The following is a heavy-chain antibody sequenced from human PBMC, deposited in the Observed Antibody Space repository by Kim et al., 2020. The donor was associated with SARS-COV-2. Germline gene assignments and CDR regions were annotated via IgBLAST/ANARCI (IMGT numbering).Heavy chain of an antibody. V-gene: IGHV4-38-2*02. Sequence: SETLSLTCTVSGYSISSGYYWGWIRQPPGKGLEWIGSIYHSGSTYYNPSLKGRVTISVDTSKNQFSLKLSSVTAADTAVYYCARWEQQLVHPAGLGFIDYWGQGTLVTVSS. J-gene: IGHJ4*02. D-gene: IGHD6-13*01. CDR2: IYHSGST. CDR1: GYSISSGYY. CDR3: ARWEQQLVHPAGLGFIDY.